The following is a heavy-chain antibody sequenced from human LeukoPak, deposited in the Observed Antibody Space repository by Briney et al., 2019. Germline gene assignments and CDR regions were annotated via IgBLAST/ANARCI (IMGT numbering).Heavy chain of an antibody. CDR2: IYHSGTT. J-gene: IGHJ4*02. CDR3: ARSRQLVPSTFDY. CDR1: GDSMTRGGYY. V-gene: IGHV4-31*03. D-gene: IGHD6-13*01. Sequence: SETLSLTCTVSGDSMTRGGYYWSWVRQHPGKGLEWIGFIYHSGTTFYNPSLEGRAAISVDTSQNQFSLKLTSVTAADTAVYYCARSRQLVPSTFDYWGQGTLVTVSS.